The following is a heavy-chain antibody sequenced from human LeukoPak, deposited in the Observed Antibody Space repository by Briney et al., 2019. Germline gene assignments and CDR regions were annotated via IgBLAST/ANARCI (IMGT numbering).Heavy chain of an antibody. CDR3: ARRYSSSRKYFQH. V-gene: IGHV1-8*01. CDR2: MNPNSGNT. Sequence: GASVKVSCKASGYTFTSYDINWVRQAPGQGLEWMGWMNPNSGNTGYAQKFQGRVTMTRNTSISTAYMELSSLRSEDTAVYYCARRYSSSRKYFQHWGQGTLVTVSS. D-gene: IGHD6-13*01. J-gene: IGHJ1*01. CDR1: GYTFTSYD.